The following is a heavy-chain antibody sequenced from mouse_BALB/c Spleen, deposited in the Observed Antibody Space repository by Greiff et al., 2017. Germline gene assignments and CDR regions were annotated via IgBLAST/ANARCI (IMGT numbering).Heavy chain of an antibody. CDR1: GFTFSDYY. Sequence: EVKVEESGGGLVKPGGSLKLSCAASGFTFSDYYMYWVRQTPEKRLEWVATISDGGSYTYYPDSVKGRFTISRDNAKNNLYLQMSSLKSEDTAMYYCARVYGYDGYFDVWGAGTTVTVSS. D-gene: IGHD2-2*01. CDR3: ARVYGYDGYFDV. J-gene: IGHJ1*01. V-gene: IGHV5-4*02. CDR2: ISDGGSYT.